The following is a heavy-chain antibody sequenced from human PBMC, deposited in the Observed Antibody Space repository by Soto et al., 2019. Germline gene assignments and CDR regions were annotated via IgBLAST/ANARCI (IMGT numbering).Heavy chain of an antibody. Sequence: PGPQVKVSCKASGGTFSSDSFSWVRQAPGQGLEWMGGIIPMFDAPIYAQKFQDRVTITADESTSTAYMQLSSLRSGDTAVYYCARSGGLDRDFNYWGQGSLVTVSS. CDR2: IIPMFDAP. V-gene: IGHV1-69*01. CDR3: ARSGGLDRDFNY. CDR1: GGTFSSDS. D-gene: IGHD2-15*01. J-gene: IGHJ4*02.